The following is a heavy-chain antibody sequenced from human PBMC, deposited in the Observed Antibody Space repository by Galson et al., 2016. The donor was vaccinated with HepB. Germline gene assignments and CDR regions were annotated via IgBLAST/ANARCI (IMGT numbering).Heavy chain of an antibody. D-gene: IGHD3-3*01. V-gene: IGHV6-1*01. CDR1: GDSVSSSRAA. CDR2: TYYRLKWDN. Sequence: CAISGDSVSSSRAAWNWIRQSPSRGLEWLGRTYYRLKWDNDYAVSVKSRIIINPDTSKNQFSLRLKSVTPEDTAVYYCARAVEYYTFWSRLYDMDVWGQGTTVIVSS. J-gene: IGHJ6*02. CDR3: ARAVEYYTFWSRLYDMDV.